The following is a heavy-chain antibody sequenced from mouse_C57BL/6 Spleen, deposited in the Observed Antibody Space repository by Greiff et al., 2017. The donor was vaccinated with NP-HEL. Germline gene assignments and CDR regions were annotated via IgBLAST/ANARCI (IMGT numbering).Heavy chain of an antibody. CDR1: GYSITSGYY. D-gene: IGHD4-1*01. CDR3: ARDWDDAY. CDR2: ISYDGSN. J-gene: IGHJ3*01. Sequence: EVQLQESGPGLVKPSQSLSLTCSVTGYSITSGYYWNWIRQFPGNKLEWMGYISYDGSNNYNPSLKNRISITRDTSKNQFFLKLNSVTTEDTATYYCARDWDDAYWGQGTLVTVSA. V-gene: IGHV3-6*01.